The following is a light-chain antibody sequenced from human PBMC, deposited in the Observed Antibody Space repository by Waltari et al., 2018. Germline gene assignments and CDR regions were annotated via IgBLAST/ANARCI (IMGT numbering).Light chain of an antibody. Sequence: DIVMTQCPDSLAVSLGERATINCKSSQSVLYSSNNKNYLAWYQQKPGQPPKLIIYWASTRDSRVPDRFSGSGSGTDFTLTISSLQAEDVAVYYCHPHYSTLTWPFGQGSTVEIK. CDR3: HPHYSTLTWP. J-gene: IGKJ1*01. CDR1: QSVLYSSNNKNY. CDR2: WAS. V-gene: IGKV4-1*01.